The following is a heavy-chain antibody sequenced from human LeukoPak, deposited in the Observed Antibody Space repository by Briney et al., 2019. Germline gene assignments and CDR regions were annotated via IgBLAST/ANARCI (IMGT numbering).Heavy chain of an antibody. CDR2: IYYSGST. Sequence: SETLSLTCTVSGGSISSSSYYWGWIRQPPGKGLEWIGSIYYSGSTYYNPSLKSRVTISVDTSKNQFSLKLSSVTAADTAVYYCASAPSGYYRYYFDYWGQGTLVTVSS. CDR3: ASAPSGYYRYYFDY. V-gene: IGHV4-39*07. D-gene: IGHD3-22*01. J-gene: IGHJ4*02. CDR1: GGSISSSSYY.